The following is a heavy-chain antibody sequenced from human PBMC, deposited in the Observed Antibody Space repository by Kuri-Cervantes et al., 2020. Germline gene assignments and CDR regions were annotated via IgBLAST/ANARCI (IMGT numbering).Heavy chain of an antibody. CDR3: ARGGKGMAYFDY. D-gene: IGHD1-14*01. Sequence: GESLKISCAASGFTFSDHYMDWVRQAPGKGLEWIGRTRNKANSYTTEYAASVKGRFTISRDDSKNSLYLQMNSLKTEDTAVYYCARGGKGMAYFDYWGQGTLVTVSS. J-gene: IGHJ4*02. CDR1: GFTFSDHY. V-gene: IGHV3-72*01. CDR2: TRNKANSYTT.